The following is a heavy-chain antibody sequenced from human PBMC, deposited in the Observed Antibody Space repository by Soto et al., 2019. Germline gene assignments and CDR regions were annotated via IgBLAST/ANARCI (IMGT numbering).Heavy chain of an antibody. J-gene: IGHJ4*02. CDR1: GFTFSSYA. CDR3: AREVGATLPYFDY. D-gene: IGHD1-26*01. CDR2: ISYDGSNK. V-gene: IGHV3-30-3*01. Sequence: QVQLVESRGGVVQPGRSLRLSCAASGFTFSSYAMHWVRQAPGKGLEWVAVISYDGSNKYYADSVKGRFTISRDNSKNTLYLQMNSLRAEDTAVYYCAREVGATLPYFDYWGQGTLVTVSS.